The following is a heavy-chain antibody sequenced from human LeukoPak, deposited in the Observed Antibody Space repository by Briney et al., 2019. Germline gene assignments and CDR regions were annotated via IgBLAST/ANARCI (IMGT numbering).Heavy chain of an antibody. J-gene: IGHJ6*03. Sequence: GGSLRLSCAASGFTFSTYAMSWVRQTPGKGLEWVAATSSSDAGTYHADSVKGRFTISRDNSKNSLYLQMNSLRAEDTAVYYCARVYYGSGSLHYYYYYMDVWGKGTTVTISS. CDR2: TSSSDAGT. D-gene: IGHD3-10*01. CDR1: GFTFSTYA. CDR3: ARVYYGSGSLHYYYYYMDV. V-gene: IGHV3-23*01.